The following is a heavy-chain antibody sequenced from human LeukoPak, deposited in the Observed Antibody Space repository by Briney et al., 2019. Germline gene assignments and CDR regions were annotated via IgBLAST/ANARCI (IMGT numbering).Heavy chain of an antibody. CDR1: GFTFSDYY. CDR2: ISSSGTII. V-gene: IGHV3-11*04. CDR3: ARGGGSGWPYDY. D-gene: IGHD6-19*01. Sequence: GGSLGLSCAASGFTFSDYYMTWISQTPGKGLEWGSFISSSGTIIYYTDSVKGRFTISRDNAKNSLYLQMNSLIAEDTAVYYWARGGGSGWPYDYWGQGTLVTVSS. J-gene: IGHJ4*02.